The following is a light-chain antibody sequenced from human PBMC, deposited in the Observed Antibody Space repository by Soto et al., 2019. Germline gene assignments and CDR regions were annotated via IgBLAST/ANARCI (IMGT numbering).Light chain of an antibody. CDR1: TAAVPSGHW. Sequence: QAVVTQEPSLNVSPGGTVTLTCASSTAAVPSGHWPYWFQQKPGQAPRTLIYDTLNKLSWTPARFSGSLLGGKAALTLSGAQPDDEAEYSCFLSHGGVEVFGGGTKLTVL. CDR2: DTL. V-gene: IGLV7-46*01. J-gene: IGLJ2*01. CDR3: FLSHGGVEV.